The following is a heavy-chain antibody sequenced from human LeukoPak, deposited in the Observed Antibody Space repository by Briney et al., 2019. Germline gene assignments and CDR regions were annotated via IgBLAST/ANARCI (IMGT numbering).Heavy chain of an antibody. J-gene: IGHJ3*02. V-gene: IGHV4-39*01. CDR1: GGSISSSSYY. CDR3: VMNEITGVAFDI. Sequence: SETLSLTCTVSGGSISSSSYYWGWIRQPPGKGLEWIGSIYYSGSTYYNPSLKSRVTISVDTSKNQFSLRLSSVTAADTAVYYCVMNEITGVAFDIWGQGTMVTVSS. CDR2: IYYSGST. D-gene: IGHD1-1*01.